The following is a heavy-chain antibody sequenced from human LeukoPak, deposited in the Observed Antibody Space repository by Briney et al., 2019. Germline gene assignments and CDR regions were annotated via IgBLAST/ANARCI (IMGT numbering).Heavy chain of an antibody. D-gene: IGHD2-21*02. Sequence: GGSLRLSCAASGFTFSSYDMHWVRQAPGKGLEWVAVISYDGSNKYYADSVKGRLTISRDNSKNTLYLQMNSLRAEDTAVYYCAKLVYCGGDCSPGDYWGQGTLVTVSS. CDR3: AKLVYCGGDCSPGDY. CDR1: GFTFSSYD. CDR2: ISYDGSNK. V-gene: IGHV3-30*18. J-gene: IGHJ4*02.